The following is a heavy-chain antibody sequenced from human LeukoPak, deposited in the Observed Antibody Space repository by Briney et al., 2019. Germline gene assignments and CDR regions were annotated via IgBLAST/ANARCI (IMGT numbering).Heavy chain of an antibody. D-gene: IGHD3-22*01. J-gene: IGHJ4*02. CDR2: ISSSSSTI. CDR3: ARGDYYDPTNIDY. CDR1: GFTFSSYS. Sequence: PGGSLRLSCAASGFTFSSYSMNWVRQAPGKGLEWVSYISSSSSTIYYAVSVKGRFTISRDNSKNTLYLQMNSLRAEDTAVYYCARGDYYDPTNIDYCGQGTLVTVSS. V-gene: IGHV3-48*01.